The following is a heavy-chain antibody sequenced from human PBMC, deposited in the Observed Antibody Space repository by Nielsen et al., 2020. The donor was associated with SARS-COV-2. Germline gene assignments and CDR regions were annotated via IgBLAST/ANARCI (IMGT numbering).Heavy chain of an antibody. CDR1: GFTVSSHD. Sequence: GGFLRLSCASSGFTVSSHDMTWVGLAPGKGLQWVSLIYSVGSTNYADSVKGRFTISRDNSRNTVYLQMNSLRPADTAVYYCAREFAHRDTAYFDYWGQGTLVTVSS. D-gene: IGHD5-18*01. CDR3: AREFAHRDTAYFDY. CDR2: IYSVGST. V-gene: IGHV3-53*01. J-gene: IGHJ4*02.